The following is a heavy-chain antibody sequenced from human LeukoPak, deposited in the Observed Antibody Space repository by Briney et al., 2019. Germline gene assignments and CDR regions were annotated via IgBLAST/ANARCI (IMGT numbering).Heavy chain of an antibody. Sequence: GASMKVSCKASGYMFTGHFLHWVRQAPGQGLEWMGWINPNSGGANYAQKFQGRVTMTGDTSISTAYMELTRLRSDDTAMYYCARALRTNILTTDYWGQGTLVTVSS. V-gene: IGHV1-2*02. CDR3: ARALRTNILTTDY. J-gene: IGHJ4*02. D-gene: IGHD3-9*01. CDR1: GYMFTGHF. CDR2: INPNSGGA.